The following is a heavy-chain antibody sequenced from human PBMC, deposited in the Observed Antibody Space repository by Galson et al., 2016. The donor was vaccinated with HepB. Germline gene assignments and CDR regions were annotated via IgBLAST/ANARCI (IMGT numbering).Heavy chain of an antibody. V-gene: IGHV1-46*01. CDR1: GYTFTSYY. CDR3: ARGSIAAAGSGDWFDP. Sequence: SVKVSCKASGYTFTSYYIHWVRQAPGQGLEWMGIINPSGGSTSYAQKFQGRVTMTRDTSTSTVYTELSSLRSEDTAVYYCARGSIAAAGSGDWFDPWGQGTLVTVSS. D-gene: IGHD6-13*01. J-gene: IGHJ5*02. CDR2: INPSGGST.